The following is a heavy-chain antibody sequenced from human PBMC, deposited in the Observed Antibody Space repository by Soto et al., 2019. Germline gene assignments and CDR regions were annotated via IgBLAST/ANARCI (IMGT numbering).Heavy chain of an antibody. J-gene: IGHJ4*02. CDR2: ISYDGSNK. CDR3: AKDKEYYDFWSGYSIDY. CDR1: GFTFSSYG. V-gene: IGHV3-30*18. D-gene: IGHD3-3*01. Sequence: QVQLVESGGGVVQPGRSLRLSCAASGFTFSSYGMHWVRQAPGKGLEWVAVISYDGSNKYYADSVKGRFTISRDNFKNTLYLQMNCLRAEETAVYYCAKDKEYYDFWSGYSIDYWGQGTLVTVSS.